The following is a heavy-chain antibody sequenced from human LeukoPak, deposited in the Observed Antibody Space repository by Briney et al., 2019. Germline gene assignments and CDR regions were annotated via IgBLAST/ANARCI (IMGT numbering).Heavy chain of an antibody. J-gene: IGHJ4*02. D-gene: IGHD6-19*01. CDR2: INPVTGAT. Sequence: ASVKVSCKASGYTFTSYAMNWVRQAPGQGLEWMGWINPVTGATTYAQKFQGRVTLTRDTSTSTVYMELSSLTSDDTAMYYCARRHAGQWLDYFDYWGQGTLVTVSS. V-gene: IGHV1-46*01. CDR1: GYTFTSYA. CDR3: ARRHAGQWLDYFDY.